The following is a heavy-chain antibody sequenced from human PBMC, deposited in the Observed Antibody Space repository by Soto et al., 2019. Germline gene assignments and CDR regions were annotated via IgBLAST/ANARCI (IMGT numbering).Heavy chain of an antibody. J-gene: IGHJ5*02. V-gene: IGHV3-15*01. CDR2: IKSKADGETK. D-gene: IGHD2-15*01. Sequence: PGGSLRLSCAAPGFPFSHARRSWVRQAPGKGLEWVGRIKSKADGETKDYGAPVRGRFTISRDDSKDTLYLQMNSLRIEDTAVYYCCVVKRRDQYSTSGYWFDPWGPGTLVTVSS. CDR3: CVVKRRDQYSTSGYWFDP. CDR1: GFPFSHAR.